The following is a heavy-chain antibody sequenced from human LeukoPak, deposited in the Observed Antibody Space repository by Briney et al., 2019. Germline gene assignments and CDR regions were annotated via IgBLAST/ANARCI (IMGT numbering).Heavy chain of an antibody. Sequence: GGSLRLSCAASGFTFSSYSMNWVRQAPGKGLEWVAVISYDETNKYYADSVQGRFTISRDNSKNTLYLQMNSLRAEDTALYYCARRWYFDLWGRGTLVTVSS. CDR2: ISYDETNK. J-gene: IGHJ2*01. V-gene: IGHV3-30*03. CDR3: ARRWYFDL. CDR1: GFTFSSYS.